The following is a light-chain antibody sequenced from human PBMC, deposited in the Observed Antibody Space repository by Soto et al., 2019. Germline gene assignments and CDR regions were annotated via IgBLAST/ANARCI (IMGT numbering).Light chain of an antibody. CDR2: AAS. Sequence: DIQMTQSPSTLSGSVGDRVTITCRASQTISSWLAWYQQKPGKAPKLLIYAASSLQSGVPSRFSGSGSGTEFILTISSLQSEDFAVYYCQQYDIWPPTFGQGTKVDIK. V-gene: IGKV1-5*01. CDR3: QQYDIWPPT. J-gene: IGKJ1*01. CDR1: QTISSW.